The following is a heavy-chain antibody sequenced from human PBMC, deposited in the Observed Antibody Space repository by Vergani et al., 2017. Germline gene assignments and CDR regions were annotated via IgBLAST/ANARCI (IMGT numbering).Heavy chain of an antibody. CDR1: GYSFTSYW. Sequence: EVQLVQSGAEVKKPGESLKISCKGSGYSFTSYWIGWVRQMPGKGLEWMGIIYPGDSDTRYSPSFQGQVTISADKSISTAYLQWSSLNASDTAMYYCARLRGSSNSGYDYFDYWGQGTLVTVSS. CDR3: ARLRGSSNSGYDYFDY. CDR2: IYPGDSDT. D-gene: IGHD5-12*01. V-gene: IGHV5-51*03. J-gene: IGHJ4*02.